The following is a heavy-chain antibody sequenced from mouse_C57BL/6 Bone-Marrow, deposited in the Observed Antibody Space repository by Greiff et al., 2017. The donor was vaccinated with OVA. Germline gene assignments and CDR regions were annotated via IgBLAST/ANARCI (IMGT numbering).Heavy chain of an antibody. CDR1: GFTFSNYW. D-gene: IGHD4-1*01. CDR2: IRLKSDNYAT. J-gene: IGHJ2*01. CDR3: TGRTGVPNDY. V-gene: IGHV6-3*01. Sequence: EVQLVESGGGLVQPGGSMKLSCVASGFTFSNYWMNWVRQSPEKGLEWVAQIRLKSDNYATHYAESVKGRFTISRDDSKSSVYLQMNNLRAEDTGIYYCTGRTGVPNDYWGQGTTLTVSS.